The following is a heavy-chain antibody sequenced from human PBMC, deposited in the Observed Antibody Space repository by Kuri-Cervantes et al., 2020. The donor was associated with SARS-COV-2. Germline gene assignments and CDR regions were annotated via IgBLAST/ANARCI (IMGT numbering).Heavy chain of an antibody. D-gene: IGHD5-18*01. J-gene: IGHJ4*02. V-gene: IGHV1-24*01. Sequence: ASVKVSCKVSGYTLTELSMHWVRQAPGKGLEWMGGFDPEDGETIYAQKFQGRVTMTEDTSTDTAYMELSSLRAEDTALYYCAKDLDTAMVRGFDYWGQGTLVTVSS. CDR1: GYTLTELS. CDR2: FDPEDGET. CDR3: AKDLDTAMVRGFDY.